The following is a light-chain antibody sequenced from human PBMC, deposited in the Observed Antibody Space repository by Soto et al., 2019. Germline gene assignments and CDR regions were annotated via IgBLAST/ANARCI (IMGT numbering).Light chain of an antibody. CDR3: RSYTTSTARV. CDR2: EVT. CDR1: SSDSGGSNY. J-gene: IGLJ2*01. Sequence: QSALTQPASVSGSPGQSITISCTGTSSDSGGSNYVSWYQQNPGKAPKLMIYEVTKRASGVSDRFSGSKSDNTASLTISGLQAEDEADYYCRSYTTSTARVFGGGTKLTVL. V-gene: IGLV2-14*01.